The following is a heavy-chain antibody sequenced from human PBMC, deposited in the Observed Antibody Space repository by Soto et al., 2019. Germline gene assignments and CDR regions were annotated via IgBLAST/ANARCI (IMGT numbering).Heavy chain of an antibody. CDR2: IYYSGST. D-gene: IGHD1-1*01. CDR1: GGSISSYY. V-gene: IGHV4-59*01. J-gene: IGHJ4*02. Sequence: SETLSLTCTVSGGSISSYYWSWIRQPPGKGLEWIGYIYYSGSTNYNPPLKSRVTISVDTSKNQFSLKLSSVTAADTAVYYCARDFGSGTLDYWGQGTLVTVSS. CDR3: ARDFGSGTLDY.